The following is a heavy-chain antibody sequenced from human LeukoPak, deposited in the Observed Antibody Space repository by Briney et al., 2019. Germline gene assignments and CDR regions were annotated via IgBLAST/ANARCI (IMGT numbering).Heavy chain of an antibody. CDR3: ARGIRAAAGDR. J-gene: IGHJ5*02. Sequence: EASVKVSCKASGYTFTSYDINWVRQATGQGLEWMGWMNPNSGNTGYAQKFQDRVTMTRNTSISTAYMELSSLRSEDTAVYYCARGIRAAAGDRWGQGTLVTVSS. D-gene: IGHD6-13*01. V-gene: IGHV1-8*01. CDR1: GYTFTSYD. CDR2: MNPNSGNT.